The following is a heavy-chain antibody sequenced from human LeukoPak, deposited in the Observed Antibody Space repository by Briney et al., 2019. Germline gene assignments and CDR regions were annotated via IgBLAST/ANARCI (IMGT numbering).Heavy chain of an antibody. V-gene: IGHV1-24*01. J-gene: IGHJ4*02. CDR3: ATDRSSGWYKVY. D-gene: IGHD6-19*01. Sequence: GASVKVSCKVSGYTLTKLSMHWVRQAPGKGLEWMGGFDPEDGETIYAQKFQGRVTMTEDTSTDTAYMELSSLRSEDTAVYYCATDRSSGWYKVYWGQGTLVTVSS. CDR1: GYTLTKLS. CDR2: FDPEDGET.